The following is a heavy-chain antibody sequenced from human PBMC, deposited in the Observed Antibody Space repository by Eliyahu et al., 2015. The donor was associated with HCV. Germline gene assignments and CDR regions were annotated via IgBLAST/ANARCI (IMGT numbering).Heavy chain of an antibody. D-gene: IGHD1-26*01. Sequence: EVQLVESGGGLAQPGGSLXLSCAASGFTLSRYWLSWVRQAPGKGLEWVANIKEDGSEKYYVDSVKGRFTISRDNAKNSVYLQMNSLRAEDTAVYFCATTGIVGAIGVDFWGQGTLVTVSS. CDR2: IKEDGSEK. J-gene: IGHJ4*02. CDR3: ATTGIVGAIGVDF. V-gene: IGHV3-7*01. CDR1: GFTLSRYW.